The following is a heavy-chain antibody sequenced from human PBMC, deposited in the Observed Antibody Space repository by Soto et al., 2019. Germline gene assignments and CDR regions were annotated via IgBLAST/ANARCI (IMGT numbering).Heavy chain of an antibody. CDR1: GFTFNNYG. D-gene: IGHD6-13*01. J-gene: IGHJ3*01. V-gene: IGHV3-30*18. CDR2: ISNDGSDR. CDR3: AKDQGIAASHGID. Sequence: QVQLVESGGGVVQPGTSLRLSCAASGFTFNNYGMHWVRQAPGTGLEWVAAISNDGSDRYYADSVKGRLTISRDNSKNTLYLQRDSLRAEDTAVYYCAKDQGIAASHGIDWGQGTMVTVSS.